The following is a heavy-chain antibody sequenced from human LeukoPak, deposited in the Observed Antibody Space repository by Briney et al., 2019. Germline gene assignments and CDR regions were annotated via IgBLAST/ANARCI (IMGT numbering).Heavy chain of an antibody. CDR3: AREGYSQGYYMDV. Sequence: SETLSLTCTVSGYSISSGYYWGWIRQPPGKGLEWIGSIYHSGSTYYNPSLKSRVTISADTSKNQFSLNLTSVTAADTAVYYCAREGYSQGYYMDVWGKGTTVTVSS. CDR1: GYSISSGYY. V-gene: IGHV4-38-2*02. CDR2: IYHSGST. J-gene: IGHJ6*03. D-gene: IGHD5-24*01.